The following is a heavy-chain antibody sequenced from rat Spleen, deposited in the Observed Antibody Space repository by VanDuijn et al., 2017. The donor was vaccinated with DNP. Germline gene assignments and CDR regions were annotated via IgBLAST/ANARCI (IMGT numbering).Heavy chain of an antibody. CDR3: ARRGDYYSYFDY. Sequence: VESGGGLVQPGRSLKLSCVASGFIFSNYWMTWIRQAPGKGLEWVAYISSSSGTVYADAVKGRFTISRDNAKNTLYLQLNSLKSEDTAIYYCARRGDYYSYFDYWGQGVMVTVSS. CDR2: ISSSSGT. D-gene: IGHD1-6*01. V-gene: IGHV5-62*01. CDR1: GFIFSNYW. J-gene: IGHJ2*01.